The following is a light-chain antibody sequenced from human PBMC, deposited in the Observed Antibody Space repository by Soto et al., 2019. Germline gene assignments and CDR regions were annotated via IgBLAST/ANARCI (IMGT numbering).Light chain of an antibody. CDR2: HIT. CDR1: SNDIGHYDY. J-gene: IGLJ1*01. V-gene: IGLV2-14*03. CDR3: CSLTTSHTYV. Sequence: QSALTQPASVSGSPGQSITISCTGTSNDIGHYDYVSWYQQHPGKAPKLMIYHITYRPSGVSNRYSGSKSGNSASLTISGLQADDEADYYCCSLTTSHTYVFGTGTKVTAL.